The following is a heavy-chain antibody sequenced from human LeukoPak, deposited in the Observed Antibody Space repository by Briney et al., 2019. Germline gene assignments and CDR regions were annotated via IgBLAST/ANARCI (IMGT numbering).Heavy chain of an antibody. Sequence: PSETLSLTCTVSGYSISSGYYWGWIRPPPGKGLEWIGSIYHSGSTYYNPSVKSRVTISVDTPKNQFSLKLSSVTAADTAVYYCARAPDARIVVVPAAIGPWFDPWGQGTLVTVSS. CDR3: ARAPDARIVVVPAAIGPWFDP. CDR1: GYSISSGYY. V-gene: IGHV4-38-2*02. CDR2: IYHSGST. J-gene: IGHJ5*02. D-gene: IGHD2-2*01.